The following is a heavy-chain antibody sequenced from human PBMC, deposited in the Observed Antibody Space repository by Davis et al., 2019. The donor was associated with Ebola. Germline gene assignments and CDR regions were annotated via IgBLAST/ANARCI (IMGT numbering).Heavy chain of an antibody. D-gene: IGHD5-24*01. CDR2: IIPILGIA. Sequence: SVKVSCKVSGGTFSSYAISWVRQAPGQGLEWMGRIIPILGIANYAQKFQGRVTITADKSTSTAYMELSSLRSEDTAVYYCARDNGNRWLQLGGFDYWGQGTLVTVSS. CDR1: GGTFSSYA. CDR3: ARDNGNRWLQLGGFDY. V-gene: IGHV1-69*04. J-gene: IGHJ4*02.